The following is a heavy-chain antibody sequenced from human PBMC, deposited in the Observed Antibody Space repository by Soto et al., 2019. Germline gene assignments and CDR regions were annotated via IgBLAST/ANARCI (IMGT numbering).Heavy chain of an antibody. CDR3: ALRFYCTNGVCYRTDYGMDV. J-gene: IGHJ6*02. CDR2: INHSGST. V-gene: IGHV4-34*01. D-gene: IGHD2-8*01. Sequence: SETLSLTCAVYGGSFSGYYWIWIRQPPGKGLEWIGEINHSGSTNYNPSLKSRVTISVDTSKNQFSLKLSSVTAADTAVYYCALRFYCTNGVCYRTDYGMDVWGQGTTVTVSS. CDR1: GGSFSGYY.